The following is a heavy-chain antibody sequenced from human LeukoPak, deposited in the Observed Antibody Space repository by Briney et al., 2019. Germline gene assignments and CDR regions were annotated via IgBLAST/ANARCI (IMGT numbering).Heavy chain of an antibody. CDR1: GFSFRTYG. CDR3: AKDNGDFALDY. V-gene: IGHV3-33*06. Sequence: PGRSLRLSCAASGFSFRTYGMHWVRQAPGKGLEWVVDIWYDGSNEYYADSVKGRFTISRDNSKNTLSLQMNSLKAEDTAVYYCAKDNGDFALDYWGQGTLVTVSS. J-gene: IGHJ4*02. CDR2: IWYDGSNE. D-gene: IGHD4-17*01.